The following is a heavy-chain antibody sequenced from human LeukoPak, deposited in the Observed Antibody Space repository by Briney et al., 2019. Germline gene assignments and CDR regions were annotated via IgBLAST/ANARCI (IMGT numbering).Heavy chain of an antibody. Sequence: GGSLRLSWVLSDILFRDFYMSWIRQAPGKGLEWISYVSSSSSYTDYAESVKGRFTISRDNAKSALYLEMSDLRVEDTAVYYCAAGTAADYWGQGTLVIVSS. CDR2: VSSSSSYT. CDR3: AAGTAADY. V-gene: IGHV3-11*03. J-gene: IGHJ4*02. D-gene: IGHD6-13*01. CDR1: DILFRDFY.